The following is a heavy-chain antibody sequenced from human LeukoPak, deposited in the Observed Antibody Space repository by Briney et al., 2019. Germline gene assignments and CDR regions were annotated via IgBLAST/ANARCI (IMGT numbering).Heavy chain of an antibody. CDR3: ARRDIVKEGFDY. CDR2: IYHSGST. CDR1: GDSVNARRYY. Sequence: PSETLSLTCPVSGDSVNARRYYWGWIRQPPGKGLEWIGSIYHSGSTYYEPSLRSRVTISIDTSRNQFSLNLTSVTAADTAVYFCARRDIVKEGFDYWGQGTLVTVSS. D-gene: IGHD3-16*02. J-gene: IGHJ4*02. V-gene: IGHV4-39*01.